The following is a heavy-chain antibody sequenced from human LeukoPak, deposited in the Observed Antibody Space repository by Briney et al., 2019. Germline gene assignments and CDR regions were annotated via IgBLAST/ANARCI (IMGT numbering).Heavy chain of an antibody. V-gene: IGHV4-59*01. CDR3: VRDRRYSYGSDFDP. J-gene: IGHJ5*02. CDR1: GDSLSTYH. CDR2: VQSTGTS. D-gene: IGHD5-18*01. Sequence: SETLSLTCTVSGDSLSTYHWGWIRQPPGKGLEWIGYVQSTGTSNFNPSLKSRVTISLYTSKSQFSLRLTSVTAADTAVYYCVRDRRYSYGSDFDPWGQGTLVTVSS.